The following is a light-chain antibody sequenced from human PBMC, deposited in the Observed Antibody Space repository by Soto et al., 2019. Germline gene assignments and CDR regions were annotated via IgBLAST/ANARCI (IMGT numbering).Light chain of an antibody. CDR3: QQYETFSGT. V-gene: IGKV1-5*01. CDR1: QTISSW. CDR2: DAS. J-gene: IGKJ1*01. Sequence: DIQMTQSPSTLSGSVGDRVAITCRASQTISSWLAWYQQKPGKAPKLLIYDASALPRGVPSRFSGSGSGTKFTLTIASLQPDHFATYYCQQYETFSGTFGPGTKVDIK.